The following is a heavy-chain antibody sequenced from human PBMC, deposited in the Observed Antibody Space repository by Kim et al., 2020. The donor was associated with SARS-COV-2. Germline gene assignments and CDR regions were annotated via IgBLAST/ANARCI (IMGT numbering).Heavy chain of an antibody. CDR1: GFTVTSNY. D-gene: IGHD4-17*01. V-gene: IGHV3-53*01. J-gene: IGHJ4*02. CDR3: ARHGRTDPRHFDF. CDR2: IYSGGST. Sequence: GGSLRLSCAASGFTVTSNYMSWVRQAPGKGLEWVSDIYSGGSTYYSDSVKGRFTISRDNSKNTVYLQVNSLRADDTAVYYCARHGRTDPRHFDFWGQGTLVTVSS.